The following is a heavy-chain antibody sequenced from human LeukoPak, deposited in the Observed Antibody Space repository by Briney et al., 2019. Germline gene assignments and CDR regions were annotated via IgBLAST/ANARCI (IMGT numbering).Heavy chain of an antibody. CDR2: MSYSGST. D-gene: IGHD2-2*01. J-gene: IGHJ5*02. CDR1: GGSISSYH. Sequence: SETLSLTCTVSGGSISSYHWSWIRQPPGKGLEWIGYMSYSGSTNYNPSLKSRVTISVDTSKNQSSLKLSSVTAADTAVYYCASGGYCGSTDCYPNWFDPWGQGTLVTVSS. V-gene: IGHV4-59*01. CDR3: ASGGYCGSTDCYPNWFDP.